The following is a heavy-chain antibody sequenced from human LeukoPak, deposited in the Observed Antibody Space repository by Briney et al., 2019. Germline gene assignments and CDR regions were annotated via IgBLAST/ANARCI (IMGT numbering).Heavy chain of an antibody. Sequence: SETLSLTCSVSDSITMYYWTWIRQPPGKGLEWIGYIYYSGSTNYRPSLKSRVTISVDTSKNQFSLKLSSVTAADTAVYYCARDRQWLNYFDYWGQGTLVTVSS. CDR3: ARDRQWLNYFDY. CDR2: IYYSGST. V-gene: IGHV4-59*12. CDR1: DSITMYY. J-gene: IGHJ4*02. D-gene: IGHD6-19*01.